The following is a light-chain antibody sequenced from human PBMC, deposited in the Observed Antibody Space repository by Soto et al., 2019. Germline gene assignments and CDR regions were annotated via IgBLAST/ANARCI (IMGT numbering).Light chain of an antibody. J-gene: IGKJ4*01. Sequence: DIQMTQSPSSLSASLGDSVTIICRASRGINIFLSWYQQKPGKAPKLLINVASTLQGGVPSRFSGSGSGTEFTLAISSLQPEDSATYYCQQSFSTPQTFGGGTRVEVK. CDR1: RGINIF. CDR2: VAS. V-gene: IGKV1-39*01. CDR3: QQSFSTPQT.